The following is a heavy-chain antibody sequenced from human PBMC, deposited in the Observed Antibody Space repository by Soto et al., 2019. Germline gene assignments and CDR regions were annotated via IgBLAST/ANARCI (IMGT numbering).Heavy chain of an antibody. CDR2: INAGNGNT. Sequence: ASVKVSCKASGYTFTNYAIHWVRQAPGQRLEWMGWINAGNGNTKYSQKFQDRVTITRDTSASTVYMALSSPRFEDTAVYYCAREQQLDTGNFDYWGQGTLVTVSS. D-gene: IGHD1-1*01. J-gene: IGHJ4*02. CDR3: AREQQLDTGNFDY. CDR1: GYTFTNYA. V-gene: IGHV1-3*01.